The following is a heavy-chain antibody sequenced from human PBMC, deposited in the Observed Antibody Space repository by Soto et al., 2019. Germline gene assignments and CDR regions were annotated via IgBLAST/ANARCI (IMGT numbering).Heavy chain of an antibody. J-gene: IGHJ4*02. CDR2: ISYTGAKQ. CDR3: ASDAFLYSRGAYYAH. V-gene: IGHV3-30-3*01. Sequence: QVRLVESGVGAVQPGDSLRLSCDASGFTFSTYALHWVRQAPGKGLEWVAFISYTGAKQYYADSVKGRFTVSRDNSKNIASLQMTSLKPEDSAVYYCASDAFLYSRGAYYAHWGQGTLVTVSS. CDR1: GFTFSTYA. D-gene: IGHD3-16*01.